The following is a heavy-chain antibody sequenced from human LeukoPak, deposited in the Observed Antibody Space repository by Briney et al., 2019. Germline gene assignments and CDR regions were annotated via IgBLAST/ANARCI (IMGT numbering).Heavy chain of an antibody. V-gene: IGHV3-21*01. CDR1: GFTFSSYS. D-gene: IGHD6-6*01. Sequence: GGSLRLSCAASGFTFSSYSMSWVRQAPGKGLEWVSSISSSSSYIYYADSVKGRFTISRDNAKNSLYLQMNSLRAEDTAVYYCARDQQLELDYWGQGTLVTVSS. CDR3: ARDQQLELDY. CDR2: ISSSSSYI. J-gene: IGHJ4*02.